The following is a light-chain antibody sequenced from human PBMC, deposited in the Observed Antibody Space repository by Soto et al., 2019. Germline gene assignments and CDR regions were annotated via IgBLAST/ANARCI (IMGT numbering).Light chain of an antibody. V-gene: IGKV2-28*01. CDR3: MQALQTPLFT. CDR2: LGS. CDR1: QSLLHSNGYNY. J-gene: IGKJ3*01. Sequence: DIVMTQSPLSLPVTPGEPASISCRSSQSLLHSNGYNYLHWYLQKPGQSPQLLIYLGSNRSSGVPDRFSGSGSGTDFTLKISRVEAEDVGVYYCMQALQTPLFTFGPGTKVDI.